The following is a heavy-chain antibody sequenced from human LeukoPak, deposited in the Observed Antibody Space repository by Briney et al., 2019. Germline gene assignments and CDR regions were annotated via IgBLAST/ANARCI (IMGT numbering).Heavy chain of an antibody. CDR2: INHSGST. CDR1: GGSFSGYY. Sequence: SETLSLTCPVYGGSFSGYYWRWIRQPPGKGLEWIGEINHSGSTNYNPSLKSRVTISVDTSKNQFSLKLSSVTAADTAVYYCARELMGGWYNYYGMDVWGQGTTVTVSS. D-gene: IGHD2-8*01. V-gene: IGHV4-34*01. CDR3: ARELMGGWYNYYGMDV. J-gene: IGHJ6*02.